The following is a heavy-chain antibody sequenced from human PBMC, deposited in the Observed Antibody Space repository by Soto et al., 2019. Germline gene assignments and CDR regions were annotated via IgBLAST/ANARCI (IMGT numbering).Heavy chain of an antibody. Sequence: VASVKGSCKGSGYTFTSYAIHLVRPAPRQRLEWMGWINAGNGNTKYSQKFQGRVTITRDTSASTAYMELSSLRSEDTAVYYCARDRNYDSSGYYYFDYWGQGTLVTVSS. CDR3: ARDRNYDSSGYYYFDY. CDR2: INAGNGNT. J-gene: IGHJ4*02. V-gene: IGHV1-3*01. D-gene: IGHD3-22*01. CDR1: GYTFTSYA.